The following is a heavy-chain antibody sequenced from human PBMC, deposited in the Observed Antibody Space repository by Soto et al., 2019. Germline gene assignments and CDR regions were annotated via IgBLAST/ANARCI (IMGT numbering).Heavy chain of an antibody. CDR1: GYSFTTYW. Sequence: GESVKISCNGSGYSFTTYWMNWGRQMPGKGLEGMGGIDHGDSSTNCSLSVQGDVAISADNCITTGYLQWRCMQDTQTAMYYCPRQDPAYHYCYGMDVRRQGTTVTVSS. CDR3: PRQDPAYHYCYGMDV. CDR2: IDHGDSST. J-gene: IGHJ6*02. V-gene: IGHV5-10-1*01.